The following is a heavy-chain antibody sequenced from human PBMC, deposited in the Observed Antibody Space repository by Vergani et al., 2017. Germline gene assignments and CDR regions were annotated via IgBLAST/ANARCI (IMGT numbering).Heavy chain of an antibody. CDR3: AQDHYDFWSGYPNLSPFDL. D-gene: IGHD3-3*01. CDR1: GFTFDDYA. CDR2: ISWNSGSI. J-gene: IGHJ2*01. Sequence: EVQLVESGGGLVQPGRSLRLSCAASGFTFDDYAMHWVRQAPGKGLEWVSGISWNSGSIGYADSVKGRFTISRDNAKNSLYLQMNSLRAEDTALYYCAQDHYDFWSGYPNLSPFDLWGRGTLVTVSS. V-gene: IGHV3-9*01.